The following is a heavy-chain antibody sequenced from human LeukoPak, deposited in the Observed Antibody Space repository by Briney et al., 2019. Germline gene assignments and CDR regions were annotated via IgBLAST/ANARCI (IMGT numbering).Heavy chain of an antibody. V-gene: IGHV3-23*01. Sequence: GGSLRLSCAASGFTFSTYWMHWVRQSPGKGLEWVSGIGASGGSTYYADSVKGRFTISRDNSKNTLYLQMNSLRTEDTAVYYCAKAEGYDILTGLDYWGQGTLVTVSS. D-gene: IGHD3-9*01. J-gene: IGHJ4*02. CDR3: AKAEGYDILTGLDY. CDR2: IGASGGST. CDR1: GFTFSTYW.